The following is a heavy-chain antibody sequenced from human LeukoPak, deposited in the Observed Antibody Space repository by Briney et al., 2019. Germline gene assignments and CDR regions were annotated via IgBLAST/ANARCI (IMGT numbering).Heavy chain of an antibody. D-gene: IGHD5-24*01. J-gene: IGHJ4*02. CDR3: ARAARRRWLQTNWPLDY. V-gene: IGHV4-34*01. CDR1: GGSFSGYY. Sequence: SETLSLTCAVYGGSFSGYYWSWIRQPPGKGLEWTGEINHSGSTNYNPSLKSRVTISVDTSKNQFSLKLSSVTAADTAVYYCARAARRRWLQTNWPLDYWGQGTLVTVSS. CDR2: INHSGST.